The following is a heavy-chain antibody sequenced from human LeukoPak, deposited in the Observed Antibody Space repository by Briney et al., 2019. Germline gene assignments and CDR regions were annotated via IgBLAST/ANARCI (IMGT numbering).Heavy chain of an antibody. J-gene: IGHJ2*01. Sequence: GASLKISCKHSEYSFPNYCIGWVRQLPGKGLEWMWMIYTGGSDTSYSPSFEGQFTISADNANNTPFLQRSRLKAADTAIYCCARSGGSRWYFDIWGGGTLVSVSS. CDR2: IYTGGSDT. D-gene: IGHD3-16*01. CDR3: ARSGGSRWYFDI. CDR1: EYSFPNYC. V-gene: IGHV5-51*01.